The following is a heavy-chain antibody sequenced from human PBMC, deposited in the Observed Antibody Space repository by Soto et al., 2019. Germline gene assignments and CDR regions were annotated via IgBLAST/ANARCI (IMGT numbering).Heavy chain of an antibody. CDR1: GGTFSSYA. CDR3: ARDITNSLYYYDSSGPKTLYGMDV. D-gene: IGHD3-22*01. J-gene: IGHJ6*02. CDR2: IIPIFGTA. Sequence: SVKVSCKASGGTFSSYAISWVRQAPGQGLEWMGGIIPIFGTANYAQRFQGRVTITADESTSTAYMELSSLRSEDTAVYYCARDITNSLYYYDSSGPKTLYGMDVWGQGTTVTVSS. V-gene: IGHV1-69*13.